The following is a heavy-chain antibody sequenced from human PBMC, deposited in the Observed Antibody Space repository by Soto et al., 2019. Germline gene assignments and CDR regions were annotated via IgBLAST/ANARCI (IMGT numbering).Heavy chain of an antibody. CDR3: AGARYCSSTSCPGFDY. CDR1: GGTFSSYA. CDR2: IIPIFGTA. Sequence: SVKVSFKASGGTFSSYAISWVRQAPGQALEWRGGIIPIFGTANYAQKCQGRVTITADKSPSTAYMELSSMRSEDTAVYYCAGARYCSSTSCPGFDYWGQGNLVTV. D-gene: IGHD2-2*01. V-gene: IGHV1-69*06. J-gene: IGHJ4*02.